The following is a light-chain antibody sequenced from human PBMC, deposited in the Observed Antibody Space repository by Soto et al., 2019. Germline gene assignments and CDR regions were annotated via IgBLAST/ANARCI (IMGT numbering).Light chain of an antibody. CDR3: QQYNSYPT. J-gene: IGKJ5*01. CDR2: KAS. CDR1: QSISSW. Sequence: DIQMTQSPSTLSASVGDRVTITCRASQSISSWLAWYQQKPGKAPKVLIYKASSLEIGVPLRFSGSGSGTEFTLTISSLQPDDFATYYCQQYNSYPTFGQGTRLEIK. V-gene: IGKV1-5*03.